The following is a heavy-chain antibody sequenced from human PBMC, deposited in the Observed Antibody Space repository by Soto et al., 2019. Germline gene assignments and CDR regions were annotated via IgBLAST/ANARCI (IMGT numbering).Heavy chain of an antibody. CDR3: ATDGALLSVVAATIGWFAP. J-gene: IGHJ5*02. CDR2: FDPEDGET. Sequence: ASVKVSCKVSGYTLTELSIHWVRQPPGKGLEWMGGFDPEDGETIYAQKFQGRVTMTEDTSTDTAYMELSSLRSEDTAVYYCATDGALLSVVAATIGWFAPWGQGTLVTVSS. D-gene: IGHD2-15*01. V-gene: IGHV1-24*01. CDR1: GYTLTELS.